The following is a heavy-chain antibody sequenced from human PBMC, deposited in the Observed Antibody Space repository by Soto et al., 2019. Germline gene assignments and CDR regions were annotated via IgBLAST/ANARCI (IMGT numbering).Heavy chain of an antibody. Sequence: GGSLRLSCAASGFTFRSHSMNWVRQAPGKGLEWVSSIGGSTSYIYHADSVKGRFTISRDSAKNSVYLQMNSLRAEDTAVYYCARGAVAGISPFDYWGQGTLVTVSS. V-gene: IGHV3-21*01. CDR1: GFTFRSHS. D-gene: IGHD6-19*01. CDR3: ARGAVAGISPFDY. J-gene: IGHJ4*02. CDR2: IGGSTSYI.